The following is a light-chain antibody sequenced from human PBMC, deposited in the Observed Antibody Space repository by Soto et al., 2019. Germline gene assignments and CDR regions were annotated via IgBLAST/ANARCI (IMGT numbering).Light chain of an antibody. J-gene: IGKJ4*01. Sequence: EIVLTQSPGTLSLSPGETVTLSCRASQSISSNYVAWFQHKPGQAPRLLIYGASSRAPGIPERFSRSGSGTDFSLTINRLEPEDSAVFYCQQYGYPQLTFGGGTKVEIQ. CDR2: GAS. CDR1: QSISSNY. CDR3: QQYGYPQLT. V-gene: IGKV3-20*01.